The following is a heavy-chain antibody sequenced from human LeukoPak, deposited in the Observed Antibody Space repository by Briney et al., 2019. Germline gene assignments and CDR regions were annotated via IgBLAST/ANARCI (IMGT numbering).Heavy chain of an antibody. CDR1: GGSFSGYY. V-gene: IGHV4-34*01. D-gene: IGHD3-22*01. CDR2: INHSGST. J-gene: IGHJ4*02. Sequence: PSETLPLTCAVYGGSFSGYYWSWIRQPPGKGLEWIGEINHSGSTNYNPSLKSRVTISVDTSKNQFSLKLSSVTAADTAVYYCARRKSYYYDSSGYQFDYWGQGTLVTVSS. CDR3: ARRKSYYYDSSGYQFDY.